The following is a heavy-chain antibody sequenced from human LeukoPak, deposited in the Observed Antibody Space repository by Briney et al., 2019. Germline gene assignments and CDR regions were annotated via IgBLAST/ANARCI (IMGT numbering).Heavy chain of an antibody. CDR2: MSGSGGST. J-gene: IGHJ4*02. Sequence: GRSLRLSCAASGFTFSSYAMSWVRQAPGKGLEWVSGMSGSGGSTYYADSVKGRFTISRDNSKNTLYLQMNSLRAEDTAVYYCAKDQWGAIRGEFDYWGQGTLVTVSS. CDR1: GFTFSSYA. V-gene: IGHV3-23*01. D-gene: IGHD3-10*01. CDR3: AKDQWGAIRGEFDY.